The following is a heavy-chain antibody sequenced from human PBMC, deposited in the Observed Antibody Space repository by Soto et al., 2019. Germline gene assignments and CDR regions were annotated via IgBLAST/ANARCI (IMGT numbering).Heavy chain of an antibody. V-gene: IGHV5-51*01. D-gene: IGHD6-19*01. Sequence: GESLKISCKASGFNFTSSWIGWVRQMPGKGPEWMGIIYPGDSDTIYSPSFQGQVTISADKSISTAYMQWSSLRASDTAMYYCARGSGSGWYYFDYWGQGTPVTVSS. CDR2: IYPGDSDT. J-gene: IGHJ4*02. CDR1: GFNFTSSW. CDR3: ARGSGSGWYYFDY.